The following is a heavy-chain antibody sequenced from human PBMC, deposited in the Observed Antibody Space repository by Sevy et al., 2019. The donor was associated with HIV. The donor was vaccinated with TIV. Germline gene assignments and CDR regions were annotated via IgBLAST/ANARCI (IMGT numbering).Heavy chain of an antibody. CDR1: GGSFSGYC. CDR2: INHSGST. V-gene: IGHV4-34*01. D-gene: IGHD5-18*01. Sequence: SETLSLTCAVYGGSFSGYCWSWIRQPPGKGLEWIGEINHSGSTNYNPSLKSRVTISVDTSKNQFSLKLSSVTAADTAVYYCARGRGYSYGHSGYYYGMDVWGQGTTVTVSS. J-gene: IGHJ6*02. CDR3: ARGRGYSYGHSGYYYGMDV.